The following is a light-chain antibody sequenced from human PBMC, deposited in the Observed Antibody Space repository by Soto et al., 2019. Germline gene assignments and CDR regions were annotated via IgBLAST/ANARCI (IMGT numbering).Light chain of an antibody. CDR1: SSDVGGYNY. CDR2: EVN. J-gene: IGLJ1*01. V-gene: IGLV2-8*01. Sequence: QSVLTQPPSASGSPGQSVAISCTGTSSDVGGYNYVSWYQQHPGKAPKLMIYEVNKRPSGVPDRFSGSKSGNTASLTVSGLQAEDEEDYYCSFYAGSSNVFGTGTKVTVL. CDR3: SFYAGSSNV.